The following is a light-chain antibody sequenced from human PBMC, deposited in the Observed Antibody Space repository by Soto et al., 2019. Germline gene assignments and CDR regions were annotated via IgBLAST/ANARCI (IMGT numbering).Light chain of an antibody. CDR1: SSDVGGYKH. V-gene: IGLV2-14*01. CDR2: EVS. J-gene: IGLJ1*01. CDR3: NSQRSSGTRV. Sequence: QSVLTXPASVSGSPGQSITISCTGTSSDVGGYKHVSWYQHHPGKAPKLMIYEVSNRPSGVSNRFSGSKSGYTASLTISGLQAEDEADYYCNSQRSSGTRVFGTGTKVTV.